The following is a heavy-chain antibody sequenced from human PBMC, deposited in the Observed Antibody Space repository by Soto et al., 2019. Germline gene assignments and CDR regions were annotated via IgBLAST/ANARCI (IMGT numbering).Heavy chain of an antibody. V-gene: IGHV3-21*01. CDR3: ARSQVRATPDS. J-gene: IGHJ4*02. Sequence: EVQLVESGGGLVKPGGSLRLSCAASGFTLSSYSMHWVRQAPGKGLEWVSSIDSTSVYTFYADSVKGRFTVSRANAQNSIYLQMSSLKAEDTFGYYGARSQVRATPDSWGQGTLVTVSS. CDR2: IDSTSVYT. CDR1: GFTLSSYS.